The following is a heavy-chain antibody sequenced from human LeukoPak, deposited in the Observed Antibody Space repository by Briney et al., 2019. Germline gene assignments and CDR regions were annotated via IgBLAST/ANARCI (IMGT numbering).Heavy chain of an antibody. CDR1: GFTFSSYS. CDR2: ITGNGDNT. CDR3: AYSGSYYYYMDV. D-gene: IGHD1-26*01. Sequence: AGGSLRLSCAASGFTFSSYSMHWVRQAPGKGLEYVSAITGNGDNTYYADSVKGRFTSSRDNSKNTLYLQMGSLRAEDMAVYYCAYSGSYYYYMDVWGKGTTVTISS. J-gene: IGHJ6*03. V-gene: IGHV3-64*02.